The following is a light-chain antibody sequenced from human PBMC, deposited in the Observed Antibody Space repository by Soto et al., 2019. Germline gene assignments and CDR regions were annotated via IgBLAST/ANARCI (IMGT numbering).Light chain of an antibody. Sequence: QSALTQPPSASGSPGQSVTISCTGTSSDAGGCNYVSWFQQNPGKAPKLIIYEVTKRPSGVPDRFSGSKSGNTASLTVSGLQAEDEADYYCASYGGNYGIFVGGTKLTVL. CDR1: SSDAGGCNY. CDR3: ASYGGNYGI. CDR2: EVT. J-gene: IGLJ2*01. V-gene: IGLV2-8*01.